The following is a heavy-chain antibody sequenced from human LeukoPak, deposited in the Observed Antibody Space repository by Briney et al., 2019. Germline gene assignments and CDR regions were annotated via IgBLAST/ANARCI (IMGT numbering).Heavy chain of an antibody. CDR3: AREEYNWNDPHFDY. Sequence: PGGSLRLSCAASGFTFSSYWMNWARQAPGKGLEWVAVISYDGSNKYYADSVKGRFTISRDNSKNTLYLQMNSLRAEDTAVYYCAREEYNWNDPHFDYWGQGTLVTVSS. V-gene: IGHV3-30-3*01. CDR2: ISYDGSNK. J-gene: IGHJ4*02. CDR1: GFTFSSYW. D-gene: IGHD1-1*01.